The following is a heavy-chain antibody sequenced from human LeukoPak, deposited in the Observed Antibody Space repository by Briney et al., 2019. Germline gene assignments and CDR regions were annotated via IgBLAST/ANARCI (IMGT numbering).Heavy chain of an antibody. D-gene: IGHD5-18*01. CDR3: ARGLADTGMDY. CDR2: INHSGST. J-gene: IGHJ4*02. CDR1: GGSLSDYY. V-gene: IGHV4-34*01. Sequence: SDTLSLTCAVYGGSLSDYYWNWIRQPPGKGLEWIGEINHSGSTNYNPSLKSRVTISVDSSNNQFSLKLNSVTAADTAVYYCARGLADTGMDYWGQGTLVTVSS.